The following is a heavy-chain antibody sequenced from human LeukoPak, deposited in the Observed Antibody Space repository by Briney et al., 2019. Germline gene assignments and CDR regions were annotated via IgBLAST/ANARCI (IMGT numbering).Heavy chain of an antibody. CDR1: GGTFSSYA. D-gene: IGHD3-22*01. Sequence: SVKVSCKASGGTFSSYAISWVRQAPGQGLEWMGRIIPIFGTANYAQKFQGRVTITTDESTSTAYMELSSLRSEDTAVYYCARGSIPHYYYDSSGYYSDLPFDYWGQGTLVTVSS. CDR2: IIPIFGTA. V-gene: IGHV1-69*05. CDR3: ARGSIPHYYYDSSGYYSDLPFDY. J-gene: IGHJ4*02.